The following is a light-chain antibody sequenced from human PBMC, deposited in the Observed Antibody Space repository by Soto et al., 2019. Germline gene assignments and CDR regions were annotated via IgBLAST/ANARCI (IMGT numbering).Light chain of an antibody. Sequence: EIVLTQSPATLSLSPGERATLSCRASQTISSYLLWYQQKPGQAPRLLIYDASNRATGIPARFSGSGSETDFTLTISSLEHDDFAVYYCQHRMNWPLTFGQGTRLDIK. V-gene: IGKV3-11*01. J-gene: IGKJ5*01. CDR3: QHRMNWPLT. CDR1: QTISSY. CDR2: DAS.